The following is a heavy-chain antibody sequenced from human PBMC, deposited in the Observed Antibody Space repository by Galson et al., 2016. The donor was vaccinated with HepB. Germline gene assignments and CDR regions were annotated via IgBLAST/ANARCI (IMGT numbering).Heavy chain of an antibody. CDR2: RYSGGNT. J-gene: IGHJ5*01. V-gene: IGHV4-31*03. Sequence: TLSLTCTVSGVSISTTDFYWSWLRQRPGKGLEWIAYRYSGGNTYSNPSLESRISVSTDPSKGQFFLKLTSLTAADTAVYHCHRGREIRARVVGGFDSWGQRALVTVSS. CDR1: GVSISTTDFY. CDR3: HRGREIRARVVGGFDS. D-gene: IGHD3-10*01.